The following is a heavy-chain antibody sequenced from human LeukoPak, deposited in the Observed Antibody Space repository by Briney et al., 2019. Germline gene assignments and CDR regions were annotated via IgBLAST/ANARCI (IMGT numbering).Heavy chain of an antibody. Sequence: SETLSLTCTVSGGSISSYYWSWIRQPPGKGLEWIGYIYTSGSTNYNPSLKSRVIISVDTSKNQFSLKLSSVTAADTAVYYCARHVTYYDFWSGYSQGRAFDIWGQGTMVTVSS. CDR1: GGSISSYY. J-gene: IGHJ3*02. CDR3: ARHVTYYDFWSGYSQGRAFDI. V-gene: IGHV4-4*09. D-gene: IGHD3-3*01. CDR2: IYTSGST.